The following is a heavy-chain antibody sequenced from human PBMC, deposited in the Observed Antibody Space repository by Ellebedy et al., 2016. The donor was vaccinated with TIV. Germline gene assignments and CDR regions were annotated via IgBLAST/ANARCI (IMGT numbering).Heavy chain of an antibody. CDR2: ISYRGTT. D-gene: IGHD6-19*01. V-gene: IGHV4-59*01. CDR3: ARGIGESSGWLDK. J-gene: IGHJ4*02. Sequence: MPSETLSLTFNVSGASINSYYWSWIRQSPGKGLEWIGYISYRGTTNSNPSLKSRVTISRDTSKNHFSLRLSSVTAADTGMYYCARGIGESSGWLDKWGQGTLVTVSS. CDR1: GASINSYY.